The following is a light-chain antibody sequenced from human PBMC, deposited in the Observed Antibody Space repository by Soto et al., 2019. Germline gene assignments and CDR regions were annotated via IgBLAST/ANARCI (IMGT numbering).Light chain of an antibody. CDR2: GAS. V-gene: IGKV3-20*01. CDR3: QQYGSSPPTT. Sequence: EIVLTQSRGTLSLSPGERATLSCLASQSVSSSYLAWYQQKPGQAPRLLIYGASSRATGIPARFSGSGSGTDFTLTISRLEPEDFAVYYCQQYGSSPPTTFGQGTKVDI. CDR1: QSVSSSY. J-gene: IGKJ1*01.